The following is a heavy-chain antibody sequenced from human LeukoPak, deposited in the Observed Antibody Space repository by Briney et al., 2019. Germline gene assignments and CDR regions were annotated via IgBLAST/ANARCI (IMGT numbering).Heavy chain of an antibody. J-gene: IGHJ5*02. V-gene: IGHV1-2*02. D-gene: IGHD1-26*01. Sequence: ASVKVSCKASGYTFTGYYMHWVRQAPGQGLEWMGWINPNSGGTNYAQKFQGRVTMTRDTPISTAYMELSRLRSDDTAVYYCARGLPPSGSFDPWGQGTLVTVSS. CDR2: INPNSGGT. CDR1: GYTFTGYY. CDR3: ARGLPPSGSFDP.